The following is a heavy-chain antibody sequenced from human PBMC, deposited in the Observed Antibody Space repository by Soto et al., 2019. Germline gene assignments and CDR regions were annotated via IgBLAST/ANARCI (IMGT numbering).Heavy chain of an antibody. D-gene: IGHD6-19*01. Sequence: QVQLQESGPGLVKPSETLSLNCTVSGGPISSYYWSWIRQSPGKGLEWIGYIYYSGSTNYNPSLKRRVTLSLDTSTNQFSLELSSVTAAEAAVYYCARGSSGWPPRVDYWGQGTLVNVSS. CDR1: GGPISSYY. J-gene: IGHJ4*02. CDR3: ARGSSGWPPRVDY. V-gene: IGHV4-59*01. CDR2: IYYSGST.